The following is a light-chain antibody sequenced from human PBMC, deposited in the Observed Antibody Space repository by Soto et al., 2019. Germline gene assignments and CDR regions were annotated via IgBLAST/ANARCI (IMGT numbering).Light chain of an antibody. CDR3: SSYPTTSPLV. Sequence: QSALTQPASVSGSPGQSITIACTGTNRDVGSYNLVSWYQQRPGEAPKLIISEVRNRPSGISYRFTGSKSGNTASLTISGLQAEAEADYYCSSYPTTSPLVFRAGT. V-gene: IGLV2-14*01. CDR2: EVR. CDR1: NRDVGSYNL. J-gene: IGLJ3*02.